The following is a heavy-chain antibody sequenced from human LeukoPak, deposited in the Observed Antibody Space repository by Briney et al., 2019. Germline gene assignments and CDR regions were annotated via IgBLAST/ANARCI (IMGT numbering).Heavy chain of an antibody. V-gene: IGHV3-21*01. Sequence: PGGTLRLSCEASGFSFSIYGMSWVRQAPGKGLEWVSSISSSSSYIYYADSVKGRFTISRDNARNSLYLQMNSLRAEDTAVYYCASQGSGYDSPIDHWGQGTLVTVSS. CDR3: ASQGSGYDSPIDH. D-gene: IGHD5-12*01. J-gene: IGHJ4*02. CDR1: GFSFSIYG. CDR2: ISSSSSYI.